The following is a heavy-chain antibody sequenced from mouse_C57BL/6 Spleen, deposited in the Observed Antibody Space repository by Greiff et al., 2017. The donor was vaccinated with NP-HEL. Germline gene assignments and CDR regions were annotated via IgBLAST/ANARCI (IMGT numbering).Heavy chain of an antibody. D-gene: IGHD2-2*01. J-gene: IGHJ3*01. CDR1: GYTFTDYN. Sequence: EVQLQQSGPELVKPGASVKIPCKASGYTFTDYNMDWVKQSHGKSLEWIGDINPNNGGTIYNQKFKGKATLTVDKSSSTAYMELRSLTSEDTAVYYCARRIYYGYDVGWFAYWGQGTLVTVSA. CDR2: INPNNGGT. CDR3: ARRIYYGYDVGWFAY. V-gene: IGHV1-18*01.